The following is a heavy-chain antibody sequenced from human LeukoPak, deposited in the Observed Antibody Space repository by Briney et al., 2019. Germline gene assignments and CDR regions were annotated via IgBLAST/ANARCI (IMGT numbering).Heavy chain of an antibody. CDR2: IWYDGSNK. V-gene: IGHV3-33*01. CDR3: ARDHYYGSGSYTPFDY. J-gene: IGHJ4*02. Sequence: PGGSLRLSCAASGFTFSSYGMHWVRQAPGKGLEWVAVIWYDGSNKYYADSVKGRFTISRDNPKNTLYLQMNSLRAEDTAVYYCARDHYYGSGSYTPFDYWGQGTLVTVSS. D-gene: IGHD3-10*01. CDR1: GFTFSSYG.